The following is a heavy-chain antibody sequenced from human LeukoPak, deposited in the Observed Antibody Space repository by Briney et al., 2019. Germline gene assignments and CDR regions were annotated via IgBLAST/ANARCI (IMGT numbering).Heavy chain of an antibody. J-gene: IGHJ5*02. CDR3: ARDERLNDFWSGYYLKYNWFDP. CDR2: ISYDGSNK. V-gene: IGHV3-30*04. Sequence: GGSLRLSCAASGFTFSSYAMHWVRQAPGKGLEWVAVISYDGSNKYYADSVKGRFTISRDNSKNTLYLQMNSLRAKDTAVYYCARDERLNDFWSGYYLKYNWFDPWGQGTLVTVSS. D-gene: IGHD3-3*01. CDR1: GFTFSSYA.